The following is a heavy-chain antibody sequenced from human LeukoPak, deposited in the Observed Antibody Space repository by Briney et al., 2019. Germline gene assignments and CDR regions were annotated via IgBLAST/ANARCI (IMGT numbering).Heavy chain of an antibody. Sequence: GGSLRLSCAASGFTFSSYAMSWVRQAPGKGLEWVSAISGSGGSTYYADSVKGRFTISRDNSKNTLYLQMNSLRAEDTAVYYCAKDSKIVGATFRSYHYMDVWGKGTAVTVSS. CDR3: AKDSKIVGATFRSYHYMDV. CDR2: ISGSGGST. D-gene: IGHD1-26*01. CDR1: GFTFSSYA. J-gene: IGHJ6*03. V-gene: IGHV3-23*01.